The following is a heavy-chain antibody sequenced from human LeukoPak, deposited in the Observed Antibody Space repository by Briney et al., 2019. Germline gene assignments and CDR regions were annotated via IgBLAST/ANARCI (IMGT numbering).Heavy chain of an antibody. Sequence: GGSLRLSCAASGFTFSSYSMNWVRQAPGKGLEWVSSISSSSSYIYYADSVKGRFTISRDNAKNSLYLQMNSLRAEDTAVYYCARARDGYNVDYWGQGTLVTVSS. J-gene: IGHJ4*02. CDR2: ISSSSSYI. CDR1: GFTFSSYS. D-gene: IGHD5-24*01. V-gene: IGHV3-21*01. CDR3: ARARDGYNVDY.